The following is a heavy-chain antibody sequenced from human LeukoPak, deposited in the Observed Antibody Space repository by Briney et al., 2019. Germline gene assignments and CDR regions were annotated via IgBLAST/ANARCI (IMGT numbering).Heavy chain of an antibody. CDR2: IIPIFGTA. V-gene: IGHV1-69*05. CDR3: AKATRPTYYYDSSGYSLAEYFQH. CDR1: GYTFTSYY. Sequence: SVKVSCKASGYTFTSYYMHWVRQAPGQGLEWMGGIIPIFGTANYAQKFQGRVTITTDESTGTAYMELSSLRSEDTAVYYCAKATRPTYYYDSSGYSLAEYFQHWGQGTLVTVSS. D-gene: IGHD3-22*01. J-gene: IGHJ1*01.